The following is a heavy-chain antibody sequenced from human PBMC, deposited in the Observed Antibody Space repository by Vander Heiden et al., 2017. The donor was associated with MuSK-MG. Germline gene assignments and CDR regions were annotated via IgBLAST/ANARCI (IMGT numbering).Heavy chain of an antibody. V-gene: IGHV3-23*01. CDR3: AKPINPQDSVGFYWAFDI. CDR1: GFVFSSYA. CDR2: LSNSGSFT. J-gene: IGHJ3*02. D-gene: IGHD3-22*01. Sequence: EVQLLESGGGLAQPGESLRLSCAASGFVFSSYAMSWVRQAPGKGLEWVSALSNSGSFTQYANSVKGRVTISRDNSKDTLYLQMNSLRVEQTAVYYCAKPINPQDSVGFYWAFDIWCQGTMVTVSS.